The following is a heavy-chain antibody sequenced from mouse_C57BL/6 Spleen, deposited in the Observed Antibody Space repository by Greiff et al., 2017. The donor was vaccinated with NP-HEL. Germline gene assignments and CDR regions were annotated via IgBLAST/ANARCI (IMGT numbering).Heavy chain of an antibody. D-gene: IGHD2-2*01. V-gene: IGHV2-4*01. CDR3: AYGYDGAWFAY. CDR2: IWSGGST. CDR1: GFSLTSYG. J-gene: IGHJ3*01. Sequence: QVQLQQSGPGLVQPSQSLSITCTVSGFSLTSYGVHWVRQPPGKGLEWLGVIWSGGSTDYNAAFISRLSISKDNSKSQVFFKMNSLQADDTAIYYCAYGYDGAWFAYWGQGTLVTVSA.